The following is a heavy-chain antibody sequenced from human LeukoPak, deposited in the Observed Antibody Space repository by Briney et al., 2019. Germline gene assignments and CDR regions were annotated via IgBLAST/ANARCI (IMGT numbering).Heavy chain of an antibody. D-gene: IGHD3-3*01. Sequence: SVKVSCKASGSTFSSYAISWVRQAPGQGLEWMGRIIPIFGIANYAQKFQGRVTITADKSTSTAYMELSSLRSEDTAVYYCARVVTPRILRFLEWRGEDWFDPWGQGTLVTVSS. CDR1: GSTFSSYA. J-gene: IGHJ5*02. CDR2: IIPIFGIA. CDR3: ARVVTPRILRFLEWRGEDWFDP. V-gene: IGHV1-69*04.